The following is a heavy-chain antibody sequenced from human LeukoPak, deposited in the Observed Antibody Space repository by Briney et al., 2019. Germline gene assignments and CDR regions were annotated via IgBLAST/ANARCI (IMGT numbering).Heavy chain of an antibody. Sequence: GGSLRLSCAASGFTFSVFWMHWVRQAPGTGPVWVSRINPDGSTTSYADSVKGRFTISRDNSKNTLYLQISSLRAEDTAVYYCARDKWGTFDYWGQGTLVTVSS. J-gene: IGHJ4*02. CDR1: GFTFSVFW. CDR2: INPDGSTT. CDR3: ARDKWGTFDY. V-gene: IGHV3-74*01. D-gene: IGHD7-27*01.